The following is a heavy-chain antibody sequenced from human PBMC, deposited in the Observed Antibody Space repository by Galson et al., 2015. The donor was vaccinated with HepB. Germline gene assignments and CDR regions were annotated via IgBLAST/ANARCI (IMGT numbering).Heavy chain of an antibody. D-gene: IGHD3-10*01. CDR2: INAGNGNT. CDR1: GYTFTSYL. Sequence: SVKVSCKASGYTFTSYLMHWVRQAPGQRLEWMGWINAGNGNTKYSQKFQGRATITRDTSASTDYVELSSLRSEDTAIYYCATRITMVRGVGNYYYYGMDVWGQGTTVTVSS. CDR3: ATRITMVRGVGNYYYYGMDV. V-gene: IGHV1-3*01. J-gene: IGHJ6*02.